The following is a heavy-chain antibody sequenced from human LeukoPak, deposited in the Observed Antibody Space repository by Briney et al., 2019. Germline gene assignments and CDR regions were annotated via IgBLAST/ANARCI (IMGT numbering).Heavy chain of an antibody. CDR1: GGSISSGDYY. Sequence: PSQTLSLTCTVSGGSISSGDYYWSWIRQPPGKGLEWIGYIYYSGSTYYNPSLKSRVTISVDTSKNQFSLKLSSVTAADTAVYYCARGLVDTAVVTGYYFDYWGQGTLVTVSS. J-gene: IGHJ4*02. CDR3: ARGLVDTAVVTGYYFDY. V-gene: IGHV4-30-4*01. CDR2: IYYSGST. D-gene: IGHD5-18*01.